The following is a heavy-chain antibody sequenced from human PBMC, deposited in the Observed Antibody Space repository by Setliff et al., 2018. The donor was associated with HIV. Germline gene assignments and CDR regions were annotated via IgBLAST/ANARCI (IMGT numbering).Heavy chain of an antibody. Sequence: PSETLSLTCIVSGGSMNNYYWNWVRQTPGKGLEWIGYIYENDYTHYTVSLRSRVTISMDTSKNQFSLTLRSVTAADGAIYYCARAQMHRGVVAWSLYYFDYWGRGALVTVSS. CDR2: IYENDYT. J-gene: IGHJ4*02. CDR1: GGSMNNYY. CDR3: ARAQMHRGVVAWSLYYFDY. D-gene: IGHD3-10*01. V-gene: IGHV4-59*01.